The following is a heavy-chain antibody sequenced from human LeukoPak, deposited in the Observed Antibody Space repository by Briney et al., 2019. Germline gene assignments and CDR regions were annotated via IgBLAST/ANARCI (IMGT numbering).Heavy chain of an antibody. D-gene: IGHD3-16*01. Sequence: SETLSLTCAVYGGSFSGYYWSWIRQPPGKGLEWIGEINHSGSTNYNPSLKSRVTISVDTSKNQFSLKLSSVTAADTAAYYCASLRGGDGYNPFDYWGQGTLVTVSS. CDR2: INHSGST. J-gene: IGHJ4*02. CDR3: ASLRGGDGYNPFDY. V-gene: IGHV4-34*01. CDR1: GGSFSGYY.